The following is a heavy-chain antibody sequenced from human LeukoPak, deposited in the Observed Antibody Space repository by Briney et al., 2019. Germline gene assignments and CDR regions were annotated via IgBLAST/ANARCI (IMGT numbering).Heavy chain of an antibody. J-gene: IGHJ4*02. D-gene: IGHD2-2*01. CDR3: AKVGVPATMELGTRGVATTIELDY. CDR2: IKEDGSLK. CDR1: GFTFSTYA. Sequence: GGSLRLSCAASGFTFSTYAMHWVRQAPGKGPEWVANIKEDGSLKNYVDSVEGRFTVSRDNAKNSLYLQMNTLRAEDTAVYYCAKVGVPATMELGTRGVATTIELDYWGQGTLVTVSS. V-gene: IGHV3-7*03.